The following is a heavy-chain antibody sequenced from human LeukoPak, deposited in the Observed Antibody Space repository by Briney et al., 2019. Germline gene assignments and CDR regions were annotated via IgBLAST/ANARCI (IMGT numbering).Heavy chain of an antibody. J-gene: IGHJ3*02. Sequence: GSLRLSCAASGFTFSSYCMTWVRQAPGKGLEWVSAISSRSSFIYYADSVKGRFTVSRDNAKNSLYLQMNRLRADDTAAYYCARVRSVIRDAFDIWGQGTMVTVSS. D-gene: IGHD2/OR15-2a*01. CDR1: GFTFSSYC. V-gene: IGHV3-21*01. CDR2: ISSRSSFI. CDR3: ARVRSVIRDAFDI.